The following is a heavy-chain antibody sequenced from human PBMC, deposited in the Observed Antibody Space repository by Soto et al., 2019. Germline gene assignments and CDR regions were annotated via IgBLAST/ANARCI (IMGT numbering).Heavy chain of an antibody. CDR2: INHNGNT. J-gene: IGHJ4*02. V-gene: IGHV4-34*01. D-gene: IGHD3-22*01. CDR1: GGSFGGYY. Sequence: SETLSLTCAVYGGSFGGYYWNWIRQPPGRGLEWIGEINHNGNTNSNPSLKSRVTISVDTSKNQFSLKLSSVTAADTAVYYCARDLYYYDSSGSYWGQGTLVTVSS. CDR3: ARDLYYYDSSGSY.